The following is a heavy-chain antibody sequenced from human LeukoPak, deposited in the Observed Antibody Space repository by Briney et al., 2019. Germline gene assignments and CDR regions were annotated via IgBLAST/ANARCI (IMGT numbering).Heavy chain of an antibody. CDR2: IYYSGST. V-gene: IGHV4-39*02. J-gene: IGHJ4*02. CDR3: AREFSYSGYDYGSLFDY. D-gene: IGHD5-12*01. Sequence: SETLSLTCTVSGGSISSSSYYWGWIRQPPGKGLEWIGSIYYSGSTYYNPSLKSRVTISVDTPKNQFSLKLSSVTAADTAVYYCAREFSYSGYDYGSLFDYWGQGTLVTVSS. CDR1: GGSISSSSYY.